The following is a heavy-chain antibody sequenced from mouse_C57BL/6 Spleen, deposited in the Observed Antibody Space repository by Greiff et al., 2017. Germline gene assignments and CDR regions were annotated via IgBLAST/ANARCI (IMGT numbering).Heavy chain of an antibody. CDR2: IYTRSGTT. CDR3: ARTDGSKAMDY. Sequence: VQLQQSGAELARPGASVKLSCTASGYTFTSYGISWVKQRTGQGLEWIGEIYTRSGTTYYTEKFKGKATLTADKSSSTAYMGLRCLTTEDSAVDCCARTDGSKAMDYWGQGTSVTVSS. CDR1: GYTFTSYG. J-gene: IGHJ4*01. V-gene: IGHV1-81*01. D-gene: IGHD1-1*01.